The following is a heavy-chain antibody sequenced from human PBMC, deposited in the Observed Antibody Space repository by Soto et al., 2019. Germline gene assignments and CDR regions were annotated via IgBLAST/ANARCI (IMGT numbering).Heavy chain of an antibody. CDR2: INRDGSST. CDR1: GFTFSSYW. Sequence: GGSLRLSCAASGFTFSSYWMHWVRQAPGKGLVWVSRINRDGSSTNYVDSVKGRFTISRDNAKNTLYLQMNSLRAEDTAVYYCARTIVAADTFECWGQGTLVTVSS. D-gene: IGHD6-13*01. CDR3: ARTIVAADTFEC. J-gene: IGHJ4*02. V-gene: IGHV3-74*01.